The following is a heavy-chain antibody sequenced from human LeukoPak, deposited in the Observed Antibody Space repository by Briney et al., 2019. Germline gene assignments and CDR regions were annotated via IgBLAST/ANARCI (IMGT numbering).Heavy chain of an antibody. Sequence: GGSLKISCQGSGYSFTNNWITWVRQMPGKGLEWMGRIDPSDSYTDYSPSFHGHVTISADKSISTAYLQWSSLKASDTAMYYCARGRGWADYWGQGTLVTVSS. CDR1: GYSFTNNW. CDR2: IDPSDSYT. J-gene: IGHJ4*02. V-gene: IGHV5-10-1*01. CDR3: ARGRGWADY. D-gene: IGHD6-19*01.